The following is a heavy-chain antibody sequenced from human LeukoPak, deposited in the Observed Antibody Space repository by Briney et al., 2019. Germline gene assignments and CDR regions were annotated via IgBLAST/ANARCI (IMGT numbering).Heavy chain of an antibody. V-gene: IGHV4-59*01. CDR2: IYYSGST. CDR1: GGSLSSYY. D-gene: IGHD3-3*01. Sequence: SETLSLTCTVSGGSLSSYYWSCIRQPPGKGLEWIGYIYYSGSTNYNPSLKSRVTISVDTSKNRFSLKLSSVTAADTAVYYCARFSAIFGVAPSFWFDPWGQGTLVTVSS. CDR3: ARFSAIFGVAPSFWFDP. J-gene: IGHJ5*02.